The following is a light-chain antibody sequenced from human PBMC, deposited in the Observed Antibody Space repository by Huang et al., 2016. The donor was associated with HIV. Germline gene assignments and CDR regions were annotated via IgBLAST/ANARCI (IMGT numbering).Light chain of an antibody. V-gene: IGKV1-39*01. J-gene: IGKJ1*01. CDR1: ESISGY. CDR2: AAS. CDR3: QQSYNTPWT. Sequence: DIQMTQSPSSLSASVGDRVTITCRASESISGYLNWYQHKPGKTPKVLIYAASSLQSGVPSRFSGSGSGTEFTLTITSLQPEDFATYYCQQSYNTPWTFGQGTKVEIK.